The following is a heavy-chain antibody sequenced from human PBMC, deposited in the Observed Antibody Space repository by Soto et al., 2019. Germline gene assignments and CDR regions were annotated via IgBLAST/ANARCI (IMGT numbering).Heavy chain of an antibody. J-gene: IGHJ6*02. CDR3: ARGGRYTYGYGDYSYGMDV. Sequence: PGGSLRLSCAASGFGFGDYAMSWVRQAPGKGLEWVSGISGTGSRTSYADSVRGRFTISRDNVNNTLSLQMDSLRAEDTAVYYCARGGRYTYGYGDYSYGMDVWGQGTTVTVSS. CDR2: ISGTGSRT. V-gene: IGHV3-23*01. D-gene: IGHD5-18*01. CDR1: GFGFGDYA.